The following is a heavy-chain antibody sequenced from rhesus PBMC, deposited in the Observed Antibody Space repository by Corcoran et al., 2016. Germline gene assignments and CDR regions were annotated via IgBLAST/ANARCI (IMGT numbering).Heavy chain of an antibody. Sequence: QLQLQESGPGRVKPSETLSLTCAVSGGSISGYWWSWIRQPPGRGLEWIGRIDSSGSTDYNPSLKSRVTISRDTSNNQFSLKLSSVTAADTAVYYCASIQYLGGFDYWGQGVLVTVSS. V-gene: IGHV4-160*01. CDR3: ASIQYLGGFDY. J-gene: IGHJ4*01. D-gene: IGHD4-23*01. CDR2: IDSSGST. CDR1: GGSISGYW.